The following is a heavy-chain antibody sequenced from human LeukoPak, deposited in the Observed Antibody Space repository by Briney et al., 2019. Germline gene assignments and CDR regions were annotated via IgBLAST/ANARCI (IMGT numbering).Heavy chain of an antibody. V-gene: IGHV1-8*01. J-gene: IGHJ6*02. CDR3: ARSNIAAAGRAGNYYYYGMDV. D-gene: IGHD6-13*01. CDR1: GYTFTNYD. Sequence: ASVKVSCKTSGYTFTNYDINWVRQASGQGLEWMGWMNPNTGNTGYAQKFQGRVTMTGDTSTSTAYMELRNLRSEDTAVYFCARSNIAAAGRAGNYYYYGMDVWGQGTTVTVSS. CDR2: MNPNTGNT.